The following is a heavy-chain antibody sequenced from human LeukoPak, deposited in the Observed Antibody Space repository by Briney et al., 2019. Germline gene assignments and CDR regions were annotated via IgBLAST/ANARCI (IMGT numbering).Heavy chain of an antibody. J-gene: IGHJ3*02. Sequence: GGSLRLSCAASGFTFSSYEMNWVRQAPGKGLEWVSYISSSGSTIYYADSVKGRFTISRDNPKKSLYLQMDSLRAEDTAVYYCARNLGYCSGGSCSPTPGAFDIWGQGTMVTVSS. CDR1: GFTFSSYE. D-gene: IGHD2-15*01. CDR3: ARNLGYCSGGSCSPTPGAFDI. V-gene: IGHV3-48*03. CDR2: ISSSGSTI.